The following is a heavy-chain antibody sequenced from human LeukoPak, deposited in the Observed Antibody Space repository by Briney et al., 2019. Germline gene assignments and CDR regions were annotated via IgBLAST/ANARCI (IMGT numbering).Heavy chain of an antibody. Sequence: PSETLSPTCTVSGGSISSYYWSWIRQPPGKGLEWIGYIYHSGSTKYNPSLESRVTISVDTSKNQFSLRLKSVTAADTAVYYCARGREVVAANTFDYWGQGTLVTVSS. D-gene: IGHD2-15*01. J-gene: IGHJ4*02. CDR2: IYHSGST. CDR3: ARGREVVAANTFDY. CDR1: GGSISSYY. V-gene: IGHV4-59*01.